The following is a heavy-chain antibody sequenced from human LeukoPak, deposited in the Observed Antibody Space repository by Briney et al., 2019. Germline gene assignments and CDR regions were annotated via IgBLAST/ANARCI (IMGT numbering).Heavy chain of an antibody. V-gene: IGHV3-53*01. J-gene: IGHJ4*02. D-gene: IGHD6-13*01. CDR3: ARGTKGIAAQDY. CDR1: GFTVRSNF. CDR2: IYSGGST. Sequence: GGSLRLSCAASGFTVRSNFMSWVRQAPGKGLEWVSVIYSGGSTYYADSVKGRFTISRDNSKNTLFLRMNSLRAEDTAVYYCARGTKGIAAQDYWGQGTLVTVSS.